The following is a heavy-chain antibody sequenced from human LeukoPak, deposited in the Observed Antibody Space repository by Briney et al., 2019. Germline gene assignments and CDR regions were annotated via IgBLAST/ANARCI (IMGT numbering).Heavy chain of an antibody. CDR1: GFTVSSNS. CDR3: ARTVPQGYFDY. V-gene: IGHV3-53*01. Sequence: GGSLRLSCTVSGFTVSSNSMSWVRQAPGKGLEWVSFIYSDNTHYSDSVKGRFTISRDNSKNTLYLQMNSLRAEDTAVYYCARTVPQGYFDYWGQGTLVTVSS. J-gene: IGHJ4*02. D-gene: IGHD4-17*01. CDR2: IYSDNT.